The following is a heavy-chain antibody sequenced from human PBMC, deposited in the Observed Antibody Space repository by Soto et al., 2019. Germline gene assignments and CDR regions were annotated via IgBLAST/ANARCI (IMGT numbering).Heavy chain of an antibody. Sequence: ITLKESGPTLVKPTQSLTLTCTFSGFSLSADGVAVGWIRQPPGKALEWLALIYWDDDTRYRPSLKSRLTITKDTAKNHVVLTRINLDPVDTATYYCAHAYGGTSWPNDAFDVWGQGTVVTVSS. CDR3: AHAYGGTSWPNDAFDV. J-gene: IGHJ3*01. CDR1: GFSLSADGVA. V-gene: IGHV2-5*02. D-gene: IGHD2-2*01. CDR2: IYWDDDT.